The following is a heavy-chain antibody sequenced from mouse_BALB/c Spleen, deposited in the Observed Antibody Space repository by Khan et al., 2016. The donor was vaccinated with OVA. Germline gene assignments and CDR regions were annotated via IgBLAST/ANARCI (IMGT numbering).Heavy chain of an antibody. CDR1: GFSLTTYG. D-gene: IGHD2-14*01. Sequence: QVQLQQSGPGLVQPSQSLSITCTVSGFSLTTYGVHWVRKSPGKGLEWLGLIWSGGNTDYNAAFISRLSISKDNSKSQVFFKMNSLQADDTAIYXCANNSHRYDFTYWGQGTLVHVSA. V-gene: IGHV2-4-1*01. J-gene: IGHJ3*01. CDR2: IWSGGNT. CDR3: ANNSHRYDFTY.